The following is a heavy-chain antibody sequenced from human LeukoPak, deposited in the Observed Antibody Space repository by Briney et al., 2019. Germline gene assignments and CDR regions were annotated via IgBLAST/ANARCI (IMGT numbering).Heavy chain of an antibody. Sequence: ASVKVSCKASGYTFSDYYMHWVRQAPGQGPEWMGWINPNSAGTKYAQKFQGGVTMTWDTSISTAYMELSRLTSDDTAVYYCARHSKYANNWFDPWGQGTLVTASA. J-gene: IGHJ5*02. CDR3: ARHSKYANNWFDP. D-gene: IGHD4-11*01. CDR2: INPNSAGT. V-gene: IGHV1-2*02. CDR1: GYTFSDYY.